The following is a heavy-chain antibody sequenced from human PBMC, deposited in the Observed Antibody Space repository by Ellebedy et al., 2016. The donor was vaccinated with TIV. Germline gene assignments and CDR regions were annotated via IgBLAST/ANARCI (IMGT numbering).Heavy chain of an antibody. CDR1: GGSISSFY. D-gene: IGHD6-19*01. CDR3: ARQGHSSGWYVGEYYFDY. V-gene: IGHV4-59*08. Sequence: MPGGSLRLSCTVSGGSISSFYWSWIRQPPEKGLEWIGYISYTGSTNYNPSLKSRVTISVDTSKNQFSLKLSSVTAADTAVYYCARQGHSSGWYVGEYYFDYWGQGTLLTVSS. J-gene: IGHJ4*02. CDR2: ISYTGST.